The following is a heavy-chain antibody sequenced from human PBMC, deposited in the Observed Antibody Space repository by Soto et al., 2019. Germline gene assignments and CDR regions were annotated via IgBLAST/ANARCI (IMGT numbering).Heavy chain of an antibody. V-gene: IGHV3-30*18. CDR3: AKDTYSSGFGGAFDI. Sequence: GGSLRLSCAASGFTFSSYGMHWVRQAPGKGLEWVAVISYDGSNKYYADSVKGRFTISRDNSKNTLYLQMNSLRAEDTAVYYCAKDTYSSGFGGAFDIWGQGTMVTVSS. CDR1: GFTFSSYG. CDR2: ISYDGSNK. J-gene: IGHJ3*02. D-gene: IGHD6-19*01.